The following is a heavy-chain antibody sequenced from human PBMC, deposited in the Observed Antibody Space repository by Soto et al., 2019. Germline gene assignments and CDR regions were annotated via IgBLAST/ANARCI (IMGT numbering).Heavy chain of an antibody. CDR2: IYYSGST. CDR3: AREAITIFGVVDYNWFDP. CDR1: GGSISSYY. J-gene: IGHJ5*02. D-gene: IGHD3-3*01. V-gene: IGHV4-59*01. Sequence: SXTLSLTCTVSGGSISSYYWSWIEQPPGKGLEWIGYIYYSGSTNYNPSLKSRVTISVDTSKNQFSLKLSSVTAADTAVYYCAREAITIFGVVDYNWFDPWGQGTLVTVSS.